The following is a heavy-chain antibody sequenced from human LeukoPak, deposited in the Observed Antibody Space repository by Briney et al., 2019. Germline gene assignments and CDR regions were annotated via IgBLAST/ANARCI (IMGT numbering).Heavy chain of an antibody. CDR1: GYTFTNYD. D-gene: IGHD6-13*01. CDR3: ARGKQLPDY. CDR2: MNPNSGNT. V-gene: IGHV1-8*02. Sequence: ASVKVSCKASGYTFTNYDINWVRQATGQGLEWMGWMNPNSGNTGYAQKLQGRVTMTTDTSTSTAYMELRSLRSDDTAVYYCARGKQLPDYWGQGTLVTVSS. J-gene: IGHJ4*02.